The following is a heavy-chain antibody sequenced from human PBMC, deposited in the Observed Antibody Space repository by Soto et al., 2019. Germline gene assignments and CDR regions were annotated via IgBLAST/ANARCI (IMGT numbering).Heavy chain of an antibody. J-gene: IGHJ4*02. V-gene: IGHV3-7*01. CDR1: GFTFTTYW. CDR2: INQDGSEK. CDR3: SRSLNS. Sequence: GGSLRLSCAASGFTFTTYWMDWVRQTPGKGLEWVANINQDGSEKNYVDSVKGRFTISRDNAKNSLYLQMSSLTAEDSALYYCSRSLNSWGQGTLVTVSS.